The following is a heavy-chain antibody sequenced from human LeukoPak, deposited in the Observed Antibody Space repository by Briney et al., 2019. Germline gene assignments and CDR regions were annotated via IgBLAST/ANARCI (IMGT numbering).Heavy chain of an antibody. J-gene: IGHJ4*02. V-gene: IGHV3-30*18. D-gene: IGHD4-17*01. CDR1: GFTFSSYG. CDR2: ISYDGSNK. CDR3: AKDSSDDDGD. Sequence: GSLRLSCAASGFTFSSYGMHWVRQAPGKGLEWVAVISYDGSNKYYADSVKGRFTISRDNSKNTLYLQMNSLRAEDTAVYYCAKDSSDDDGDWGQGTLVTVSS.